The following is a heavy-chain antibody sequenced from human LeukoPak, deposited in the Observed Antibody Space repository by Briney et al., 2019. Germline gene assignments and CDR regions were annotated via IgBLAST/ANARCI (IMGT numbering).Heavy chain of an antibody. J-gene: IGHJ5*02. Sequence: GGSLSLSCSASGFTFITYAMSWVRQAPGKGLEGVAGISISGGSTYYADSVKGRFTISRDNSKNTLYLQMNRLRAEHTAVYYCAKDRELLFAHCWFDLWGQGTLVTVSS. V-gene: IGHV3-23*01. CDR2: ISISGGST. CDR1: GFTFITYA. CDR3: AKDRELLFAHCWFDL. D-gene: IGHD3-10*01.